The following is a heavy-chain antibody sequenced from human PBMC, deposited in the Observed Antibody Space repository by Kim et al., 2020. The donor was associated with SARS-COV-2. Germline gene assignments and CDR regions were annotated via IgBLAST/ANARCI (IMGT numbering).Heavy chain of an antibody. D-gene: IGHD7-27*01. CDR1: GFSFAEYP. Sequence: GGSLRLSCTGSGFSFAEYPVSWFRQAPGKGPEWVGFIRSKFYGVTKEYAASVKDRFTITRDDSNTIAYLQMNSLKAEDTAVYYCCVTGSSFFGDYNMDVWGQGTTVTVSS. V-gene: IGHV3-49*03. CDR2: IRSKFYGVTK. J-gene: IGHJ6*02. CDR3: CVTGSSFFGDYNMDV.